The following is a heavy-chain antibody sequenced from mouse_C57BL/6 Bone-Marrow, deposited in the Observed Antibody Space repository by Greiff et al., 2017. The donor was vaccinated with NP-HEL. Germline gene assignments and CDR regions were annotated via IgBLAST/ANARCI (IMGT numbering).Heavy chain of an antibody. CDR2: ISYDGSN. CDR1: GYSITSGYY. Sequence: EVKVEESGPGLVKPSQSLSLTCSVTGYSITSGYYWNWIRQFPGNKLEWMGYISYDGSNNYNPSLKNRISITRDTSKNQFFLKLNSVTTEDTATYYCARGGPDWYFDVWGTGTTVTVSS. CDR3: ARGGPDWYFDV. J-gene: IGHJ1*03. V-gene: IGHV3-6*01.